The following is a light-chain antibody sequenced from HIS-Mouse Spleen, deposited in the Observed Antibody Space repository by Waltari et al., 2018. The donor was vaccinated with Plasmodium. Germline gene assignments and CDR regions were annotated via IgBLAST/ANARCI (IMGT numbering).Light chain of an antibody. CDR2: EDR. J-gene: IGLJ3*02. Sequence: SYELTQPPSVSVSPGQPARITCSGDALPKKSAYWYQQKSGQAPVLVIYEDRKRPSGIPERFSGYSSGTMATLTISGAQVEDEADYYCYSTDSSGNHRVFGGGTKLTVL. V-gene: IGLV3-10*01. CDR1: ALPKKS. CDR3: YSTDSSGNHRV.